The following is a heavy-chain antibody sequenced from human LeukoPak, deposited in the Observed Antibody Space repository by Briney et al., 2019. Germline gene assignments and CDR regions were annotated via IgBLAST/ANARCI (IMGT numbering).Heavy chain of an antibody. Sequence: GASVKVSCKASGYTFTSYGISRVRQAPGQGLERMGWISAYNGNTNYAQKLQGRVTMTTDTSTSTAYMELRSLRSDDTAVYYCARVLPGAGDYYYYYMDVWGKGTTVTVSS. D-gene: IGHD6-19*01. V-gene: IGHV1-18*01. J-gene: IGHJ6*03. CDR1: GYTFTSYG. CDR3: ARVLPGAGDYYYYYMDV. CDR2: ISAYNGNT.